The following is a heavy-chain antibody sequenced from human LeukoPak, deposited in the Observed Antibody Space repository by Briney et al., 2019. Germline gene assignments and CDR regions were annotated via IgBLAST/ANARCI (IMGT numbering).Heavy chain of an antibody. CDR2: IYSGGST. J-gene: IGHJ4*02. D-gene: IGHD2-2*01. V-gene: IGHV3-53*05. CDR3: ARWGSTSCYDY. CDR1: GFTVSSNY. Sequence: GGSLRLSCAASGFTVSSNYMSWVRQAPGKGLEWVSVIYSGGSTYYADSVKGRFTISRDNSKNTLYLQMGSLRADDMAVYYCARWGSTSCYDYWGQGTLVTVSS.